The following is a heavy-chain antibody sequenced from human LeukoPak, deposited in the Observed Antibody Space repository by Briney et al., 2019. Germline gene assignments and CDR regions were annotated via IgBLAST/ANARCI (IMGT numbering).Heavy chain of an antibody. Sequence: GGFLRLSCADSGFTFYDYAMQWVGQAPGKGLEWVSGVTWNSGSIDYADSVKGRFTISRDNAKNSLYLQMNSLRAEDTALYYCARKSGATHFDYWGQGTLVTVSS. D-gene: IGHD1-26*01. V-gene: IGHV3-9*01. CDR2: VTWNSGSI. CDR3: ARKSGATHFDY. CDR1: GFTFYDYA. J-gene: IGHJ4*02.